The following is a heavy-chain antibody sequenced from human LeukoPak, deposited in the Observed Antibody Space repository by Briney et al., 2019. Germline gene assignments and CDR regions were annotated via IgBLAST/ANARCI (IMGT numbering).Heavy chain of an antibody. CDR3: ARGGRFGVVMKG. J-gene: IGHJ4*02. D-gene: IGHD3-3*01. Sequence: ASVNVSCKASGGTFSSYAISWVRQAPGQGLEWMGWMNPNSGNTGYAQKFQGRVTITRNTSISTAYMELSSLRSEDTAVYYCARGGRFGVVMKGWGQGTLVTVSS. CDR2: MNPNSGNT. V-gene: IGHV1-8*03. CDR1: GGTFSSYA.